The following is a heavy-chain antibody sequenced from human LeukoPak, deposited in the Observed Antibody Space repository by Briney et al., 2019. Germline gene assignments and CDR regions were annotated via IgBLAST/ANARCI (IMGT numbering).Heavy chain of an antibody. J-gene: IGHJ5*02. CDR2: IKPDSGGT. CDR1: GYIFSDYY. Sequence: ASVKVSCKASGYIFSDYYMHWVRQAPGQGLEWMGWIKPDSGGTNYEQKFQGRVIMTLDTSISTAYMELSRLRSDDTAVYYCARVRVTMVRGVHDNWFDPWGQGTLVTVSS. CDR3: ARVRVTMVRGVHDNWFDP. V-gene: IGHV1-2*02. D-gene: IGHD3-10*01.